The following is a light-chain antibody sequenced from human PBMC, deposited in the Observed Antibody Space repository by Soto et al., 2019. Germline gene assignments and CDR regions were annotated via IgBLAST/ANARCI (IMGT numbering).Light chain of an antibody. CDR2: GAY. V-gene: IGKV3-15*01. Sequence: ELLMTQSPDTLSVSPGERATLSCRASQSVSSNLAWYQQKPGQAHRLLIFGAYTRATGIQARFSGSGSGTEFSLTITSLQSEDFAVYYCKHYNNWPLTVGGGTKVDIK. CDR1: QSVSSN. J-gene: IGKJ4*01. CDR3: KHYNNWPLT.